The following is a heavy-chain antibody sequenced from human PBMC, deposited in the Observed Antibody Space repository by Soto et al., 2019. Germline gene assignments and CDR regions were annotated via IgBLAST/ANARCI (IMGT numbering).Heavy chain of an antibody. Sequence: GGSLRLSCSASGFTFSSYAMHWVRQAPGKGLEYVSAISSNGGSTYYADSVKGRFTISRDNSKNTMYIQMSSLRAEDTAVYYCVKDRSQVGGYPDAFDIWGQGTMVTVSS. CDR3: VKDRSQVGGYPDAFDI. CDR2: ISSNGGST. D-gene: IGHD5-12*01. V-gene: IGHV3-64D*08. CDR1: GFTFSSYA. J-gene: IGHJ3*02.